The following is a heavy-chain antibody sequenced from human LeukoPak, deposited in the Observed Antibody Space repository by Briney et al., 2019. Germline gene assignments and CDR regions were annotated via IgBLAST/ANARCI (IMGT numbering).Heavy chain of an antibody. J-gene: IGHJ6*03. CDR2: IYTSGST. CDR1: GGSISSYY. V-gene: IGHV4-4*07. Sequence: SETLSLTCIVSGGSISSYYWSWIRQPAGKGLEWIGRIYTSGSTNYNPSLKSRVTTSVDTSKNQFSLKLSSVTAADTAVYYCARDWELLPESYYYYMDVWGKGTTVTVSS. D-gene: IGHD1-26*01. CDR3: ARDWELLPESYYYYMDV.